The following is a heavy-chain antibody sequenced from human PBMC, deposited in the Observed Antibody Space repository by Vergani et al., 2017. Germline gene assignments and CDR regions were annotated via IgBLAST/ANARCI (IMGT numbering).Heavy chain of an antibody. CDR3: ARQGNYYYDSSGPNDAFDI. Sequence: EVQLVQSGAEVKKPGESLKISCNGSGYSFTSYWIGSVRQMPGKRLEWMGIIYPGDSDTRYSPSFQGQVTISADKSISTAYLQWSSLKASDTAMYYCARQGNYYYDSSGPNDAFDIWGQGTMVTVSS. J-gene: IGHJ3*02. CDR1: GYSFTSYW. CDR2: IYPGDSDT. D-gene: IGHD3-22*01. V-gene: IGHV5-51*01.